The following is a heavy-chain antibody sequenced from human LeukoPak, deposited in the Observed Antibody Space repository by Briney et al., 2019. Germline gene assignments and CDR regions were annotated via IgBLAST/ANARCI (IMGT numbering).Heavy chain of an antibody. CDR3: ARDYCSGGSCYLGAFDI. J-gene: IGHJ3*02. V-gene: IGHV1-2*02. CDR1: GYTFTGYY. Sequence: ASVKVSCKASGYTFTGYYMHWVRQAPGQGLEWMGWINPNSGGTNYAQKFQGRVTMTRDTSISTAYEELRRLRCDDTAVYYCARDYCSGGSCYLGAFDIWGQGTMVTVSS. D-gene: IGHD2-15*01. CDR2: INPNSGGT.